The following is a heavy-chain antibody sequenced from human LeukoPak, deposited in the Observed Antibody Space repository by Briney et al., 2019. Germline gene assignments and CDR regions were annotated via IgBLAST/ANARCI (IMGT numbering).Heavy chain of an antibody. V-gene: IGHV4-59*08. J-gene: IGHJ2*01. CDR3: ARQGVTRVRGVVVPSNWYFDL. CDR2: ISNRGST. CDR1: GGSISSFY. Sequence: PSETLSLTCTVSGGSISSFYWSWIRQPPGKGLEWIGYISNRGSTNYYPSLKSRVTISADTSKNQLSLRLTSVTAADTAVYYCARQGVTRVRGVVVPSNWYFDLWGRGTPVSVSS. D-gene: IGHD3-10*01.